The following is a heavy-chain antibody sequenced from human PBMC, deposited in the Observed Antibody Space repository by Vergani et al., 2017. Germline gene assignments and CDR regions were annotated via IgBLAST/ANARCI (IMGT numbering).Heavy chain of an antibody. CDR1: GFTFSSYW. V-gene: IGHV3-74*02. CDR3: ARGPDYYDSSGYYSSRYFDY. D-gene: IGHD3-22*01. Sequence: EVQLVESGGGLVQPGGSLRLSCAASGFTFSSYWMHWVRQAPGKGLVWVSRINSDGSSTSYADSVKGRFTISRDNAKNTLYLQMNSLRAEDTAVYYCARGPDYYDSSGYYSSRYFDYWGQGTLVTVSS. J-gene: IGHJ4*02. CDR2: INSDGSST.